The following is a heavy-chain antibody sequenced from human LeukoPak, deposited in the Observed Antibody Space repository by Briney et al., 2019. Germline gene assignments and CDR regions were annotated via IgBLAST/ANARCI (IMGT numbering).Heavy chain of an antibody. D-gene: IGHD3-9*01. CDR1: GFTFSSYW. Sequence: GGSLRLSCAASGFTFSSYWMTWVRQAPGKGLECLANIKQDGSEEYYVDSVKGRFTISRDNAKNSLYLQMNSLRAEDTAVYYCATYWRYFDWLLSDIWGQGTMVTVSS. V-gene: IGHV3-7*05. J-gene: IGHJ3*02. CDR3: ATYWRYFDWLLSDI. CDR2: IKQDGSEE.